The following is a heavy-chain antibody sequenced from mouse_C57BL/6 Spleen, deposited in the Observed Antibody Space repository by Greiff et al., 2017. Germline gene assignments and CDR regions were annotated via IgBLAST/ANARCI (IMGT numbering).Heavy chain of an antibody. CDR3: ARWGYYGSSYLYYFDY. V-gene: IGHV5-17*01. CDR1: GFTFSDYG. J-gene: IGHJ2*01. D-gene: IGHD1-1*01. CDR2: ISSGSSTI. Sequence: EVKLVESGGGLVKPGGSLKLSCAASGFTFSDYGMHWVRQAPEKGLEWVAYISSGSSTIYYADTVKGRFTISRDNAKNTLFLQMTSLRSEDTAMYYCARWGYYGSSYLYYFDYWGQGTTLTVSS.